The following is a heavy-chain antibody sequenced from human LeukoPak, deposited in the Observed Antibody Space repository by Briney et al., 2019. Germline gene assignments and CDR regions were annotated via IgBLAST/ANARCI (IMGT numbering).Heavy chain of an antibody. V-gene: IGHV4-59*01. J-gene: IGHJ5*02. CDR1: GGSISSYY. D-gene: IGHD2-8*01. CDR3: AREGDKYANWFDT. CDR2: IYYSGST. Sequence: PSETLSLTCTVSGGSISSYYWSWIRQPPGKGLEWIGYIYYSGSTNYNPSLKSRVTISVDTSKNQFSLNLSSVTAADTAVHYCAREGDKYANWFDTWGQGTLVTVSS.